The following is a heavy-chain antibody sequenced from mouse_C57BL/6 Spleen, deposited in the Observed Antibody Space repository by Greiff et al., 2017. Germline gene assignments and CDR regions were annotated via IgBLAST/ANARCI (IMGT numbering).Heavy chain of an antibody. Sequence: QVQLQQPGAELVKPGASVKLSCKASGYTFTSYWMHWVKQRPGQGLEWIGNINPSNGGTNYNEKFKSKATLTGDKSSSTAYMQLSSLTSEYSAVYYCSRSGIWAGGFAYWGQGTLVTVSA. V-gene: IGHV1-53*01. CDR1: GYTFTSYW. CDR3: SRSGIWAGGFAY. D-gene: IGHD3-2*02. J-gene: IGHJ3*01. CDR2: INPSNGGT.